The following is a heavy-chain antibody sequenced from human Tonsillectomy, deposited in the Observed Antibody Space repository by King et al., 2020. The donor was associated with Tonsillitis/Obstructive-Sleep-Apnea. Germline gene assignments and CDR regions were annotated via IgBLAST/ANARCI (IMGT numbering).Heavy chain of an antibody. D-gene: IGHD2-2*01. CDR1: GFTFSSYA. CDR3: AGDHGSAAAIDGAAFDI. J-gene: IGHJ3*02. CDR2: ISYDGSNK. V-gene: IGHV3-30*01. Sequence: QVQLVESGGGVVQPGRSLRLSCATSGFTFSSYAMHWVRQAPGKGLEWVAVISYDGSNKYYADSVKGRFTISRDNSKNTLYLQMNSLRAEDTAVYYCAGDHGSAAAIDGAAFDIWGQGTMVTVSS.